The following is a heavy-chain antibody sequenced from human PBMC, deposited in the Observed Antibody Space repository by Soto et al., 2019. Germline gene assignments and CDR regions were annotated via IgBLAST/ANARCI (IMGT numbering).Heavy chain of an antibody. V-gene: IGHV1-18*04. Sequence: ASVKVSCKASGYTFTSYGISWVRQAPGQGLEWMGWISAYNGNTNYAQKLQGRVTMTTDTSTSTAYMELRSLRSDDTAVYYCARCCGTSRYYDFWSAPKSDAFDIWGQGTMVTVSS. CDR3: ARCCGTSRYYDFWSAPKSDAFDI. J-gene: IGHJ3*02. CDR2: ISAYNGNT. D-gene: IGHD3-3*01. CDR1: GYTFTSYG.